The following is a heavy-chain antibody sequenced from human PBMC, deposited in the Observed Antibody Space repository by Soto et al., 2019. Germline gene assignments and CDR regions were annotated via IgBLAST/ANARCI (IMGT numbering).Heavy chain of an antibody. CDR1: GFSFSDYA. Sequence: GGSLRLSCAASGFSFSDYAMSWVRQAPGKGLEWVSSISRTGVTRNYADAVKGRFTISRDNSKNTLFLQMDSLRSEDTAVYYCARGIKYGVYSRWFDPWGQGTLVTVSS. J-gene: IGHJ5*02. CDR2: ISRTGVTR. V-gene: IGHV3-23*01. CDR3: ARGIKYGVYSRWFDP. D-gene: IGHD4-17*01.